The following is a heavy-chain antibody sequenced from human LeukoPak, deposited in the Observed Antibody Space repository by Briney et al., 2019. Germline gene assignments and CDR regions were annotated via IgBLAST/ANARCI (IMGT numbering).Heavy chain of an antibody. D-gene: IGHD5-12*01. Sequence: GGSLRLSRAASGYTFSSYWMSWVRQAPGRGLEWLANIKQDGNEKYYVDSVKGRFTISRDNAKNSLFLQMNSLRAEDTAVYYCARYTDYDLSFWGQGTLVTVSS. CDR1: GYTFSSYW. CDR3: ARYTDYDLSF. CDR2: IKQDGNEK. V-gene: IGHV3-7*01. J-gene: IGHJ4*02.